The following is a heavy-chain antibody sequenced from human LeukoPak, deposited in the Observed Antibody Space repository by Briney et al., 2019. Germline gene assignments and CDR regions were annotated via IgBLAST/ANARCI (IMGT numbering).Heavy chain of an antibody. CDR1: GFTFSSYA. CDR2: ISDSGGST. V-gene: IGHV3-23*01. J-gene: IGHJ4*02. D-gene: IGHD3-22*01. CDR3: VYYDYYDSSGYPGAPDY. Sequence: PGGSLRLSCAASGFTFSSYAMSWVRQAPGKGLEWVSAISDSGGSTYYADSVKGRFTISRDNSKNTLYLQMNSLRAEDTAVYYCVYYDYYDSSGYPGAPDYWGQGTLVTVSS.